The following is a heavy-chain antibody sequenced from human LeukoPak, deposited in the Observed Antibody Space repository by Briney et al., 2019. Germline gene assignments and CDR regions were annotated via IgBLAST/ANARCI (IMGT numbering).Heavy chain of an antibody. CDR2: IWYDGSNK. Sequence: GRSLRLSCAASGFTFSSYGMHWVRQAPGKGLEWVAVIWYDGSNKYYADSVKGRFTISRDNSKNTLYLQMNSLRAEDTAVYYCPRVLRPELLWFGELGYWGQGTLVTVSS. CDR3: PRVLRPELLWFGELGY. V-gene: IGHV3-33*01. D-gene: IGHD3-10*01. J-gene: IGHJ4*02. CDR1: GFTFSSYG.